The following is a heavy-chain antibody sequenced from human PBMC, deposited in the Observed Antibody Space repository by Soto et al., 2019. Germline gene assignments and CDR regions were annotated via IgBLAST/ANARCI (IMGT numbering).Heavy chain of an antibody. Sequence: GASVKVSCKASGYTFTSYDINWVRQATGQGLEWMGWMNPNSGNTGYAQKFQGRVTMTRNTSISTVYMELSSLRSEDTAVYYCARAARPAQAIYYYYYYMDVWGKGTTVTVSS. V-gene: IGHV1-8*01. J-gene: IGHJ6*03. CDR2: MNPNSGNT. CDR1: GYTFTSYD. CDR3: ARAARPAQAIYYYYYYMDV.